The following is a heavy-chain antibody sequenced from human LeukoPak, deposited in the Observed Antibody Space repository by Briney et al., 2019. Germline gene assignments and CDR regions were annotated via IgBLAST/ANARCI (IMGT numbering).Heavy chain of an antibody. D-gene: IGHD2-2*02. CDR1: GGSIGSSTYY. CDR3: ARQAYCSSTSCYKLDQ. J-gene: IGHJ4*02. V-gene: IGHV4-39*01. Sequence: SETLSLTCTVSGGSIGSSTYYWGWIRQPPGQDLEWIGSIYYSGSTYYNPSLKSRVTISVDTSKNQFSLRLNSMTAADTSVYYCARQAYCSSTSCYKLDQWGQGTLVTVSS. CDR2: IYYSGST.